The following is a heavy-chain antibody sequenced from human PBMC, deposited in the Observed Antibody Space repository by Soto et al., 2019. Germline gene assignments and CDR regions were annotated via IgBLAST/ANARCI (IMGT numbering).Heavy chain of an antibody. CDR2: MSGSGGYT. CDR1: GFTFSSYA. CDR3: VKALGYCRDTSCFAFDF. Sequence: PGGSLRLSCAASGFTFSSYAMNWVRQAPGKGLEWVSTMSGSGGYTYYADSVKGRFTISRDNSNNTLYLQMNSLKAEDTAVYYCVKALGYCRDTSCFAFDFWGQGALVTVSS. V-gene: IGHV3-23*01. J-gene: IGHJ4*02. D-gene: IGHD2-2*01.